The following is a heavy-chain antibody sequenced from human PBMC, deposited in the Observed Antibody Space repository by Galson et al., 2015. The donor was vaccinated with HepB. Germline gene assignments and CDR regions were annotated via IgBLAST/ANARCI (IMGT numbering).Heavy chain of an antibody. CDR2: ITTSSSYI. V-gene: IGHV3-21*06. CDR1: GFTFSAYD. J-gene: IGHJ5*01. Sequence: SLRLSCAASGFTFSAYDMYWVRQAPGKGLEWVSSITTSSSYIYYADSMRGRFTISRDNVKNSLFLQMDSLRAEDTAVYYCAKAGCSGAGCYLRYSWIDSWGQGTLVTVSS. CDR3: AKAGCSGAGCYLRYSWIDS. D-gene: IGHD2-2*01.